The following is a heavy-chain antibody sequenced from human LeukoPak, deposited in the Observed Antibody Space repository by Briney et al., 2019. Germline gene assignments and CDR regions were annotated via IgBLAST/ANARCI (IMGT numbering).Heavy chain of an antibody. CDR3: AKDPGKWLVTFNNFDY. CDR2: ISGSGGST. D-gene: IGHD6-19*01. CDR1: GFTFSSYA. V-gene: IGHV3-23*01. J-gene: IGHJ4*02. Sequence: GGSLRLSCAASGFTFSSYAMSWVRQAPGKGLEWVSAISGSGGSTYYADSVKGRFTISRDNSKNTLYLQMSSLRAEDTAVYYCAKDPGKWLVTFNNFDYWGQGTLVTASS.